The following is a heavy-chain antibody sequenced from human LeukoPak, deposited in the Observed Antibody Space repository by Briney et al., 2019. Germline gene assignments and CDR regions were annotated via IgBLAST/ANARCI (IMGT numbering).Heavy chain of an antibody. CDR2: ISSSSSYV. J-gene: IGHJ4*02. V-gene: IGHV3-21*01. CDR3: ASGVLRYFDWLFDY. D-gene: IGHD3-9*01. Sequence: GGSLRLSCAASGFTFSSYSMNWVRQAPGKGLEWVSSISSSSSYVYYADSVKGRFTISRDNAKNSLYLQMNSLRAEDTAVYYCASGVLRYFDWLFDYWGQGTLVTVSS. CDR1: GFTFSSYS.